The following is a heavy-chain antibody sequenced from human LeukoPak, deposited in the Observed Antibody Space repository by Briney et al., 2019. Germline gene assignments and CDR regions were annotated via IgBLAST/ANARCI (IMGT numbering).Heavy chain of an antibody. CDR2: IYSGGDT. CDR1: GFTVSSNF. V-gene: IGHV3-66*02. J-gene: IGHJ5*02. Sequence: PGGSLRLSCAASGFTVSSNFMSWVRQAPGKGLEWVSVIYSGGDTYYADSVKGRFTISRDNSKNTLYLQMNSLRAEDTAVYYCARDFCSSARCNIRWFDPWGQGTLVTVSS. D-gene: IGHD2-2*02. CDR3: ARDFCSSARCNIRWFDP.